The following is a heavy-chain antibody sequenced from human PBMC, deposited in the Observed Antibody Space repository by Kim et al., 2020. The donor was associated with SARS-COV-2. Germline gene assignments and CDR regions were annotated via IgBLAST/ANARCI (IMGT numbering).Heavy chain of an antibody. Sequence: TYYADAVKGRVTISSDKSKNTLYLHMNSLRVEDTAVYYCAKGVNNGGFDYWGQGTQVTVSS. J-gene: IGHJ4*02. V-gene: IGHV3-23*01. D-gene: IGHD2-8*01. CDR2: T. CDR3: AKGVNNGGFDY.